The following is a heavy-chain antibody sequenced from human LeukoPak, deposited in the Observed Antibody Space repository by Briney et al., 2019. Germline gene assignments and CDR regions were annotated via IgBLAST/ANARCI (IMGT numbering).Heavy chain of an antibody. J-gene: IGHJ6*04. Sequence: GGSLRLSCAASGFTFSSYEMNWVRQAPGKGLEWVSYISSSGSTMYYADSVKGRSTISRDNAKNSLYLQMNSLRAEDTAVYYCAELGITMIGGVWGKGTTVTISS. CDR1: GFTFSSYE. CDR3: AELGITMIGGV. V-gene: IGHV3-48*03. CDR2: ISSSGSTM. D-gene: IGHD3-10*02.